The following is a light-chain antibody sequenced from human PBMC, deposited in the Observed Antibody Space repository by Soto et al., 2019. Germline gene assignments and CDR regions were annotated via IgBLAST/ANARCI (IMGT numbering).Light chain of an antibody. CDR2: GNS. V-gene: IGLV1-40*01. CDR1: NSNFGAGYD. Sequence: QSVLTQPPSVSGAPGQRVTISCTGSNSNFGAGYDVNWYQQLPGTAPKLVIFGNSNRPSGVTDRFSGSKSGTSASLAITGLQAEDEATYYCQSYDSSRRGSGIFGGGTKLTVL. CDR3: QSYDSSRRGSGI. J-gene: IGLJ2*01.